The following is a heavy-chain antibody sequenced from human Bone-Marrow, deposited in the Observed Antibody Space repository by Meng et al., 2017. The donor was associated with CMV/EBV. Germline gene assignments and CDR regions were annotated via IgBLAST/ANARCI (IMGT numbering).Heavy chain of an antibody. CDR1: GSSFIRSG. D-gene: IGHD6-13*01. J-gene: IGHJ6*01. V-gene: IGHV3-30*02. CDR2: IRYDGSIK. Sequence: GGSWRPSCAASGSSFIRSGIHWVRQAPGKGLEWVEFIRYDGSIKYYAESMKGRFTISRDKSKNTLYLQMNSLRAEDTAVYYCARDRWSSKGVYYGMDVWGQGTTVTVSS. CDR3: ARDRWSSKGVYYGMDV.